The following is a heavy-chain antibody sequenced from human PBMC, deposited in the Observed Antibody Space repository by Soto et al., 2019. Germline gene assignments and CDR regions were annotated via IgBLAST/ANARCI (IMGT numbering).Heavy chain of an antibody. CDR1: GYTFTGYY. Sequence: ASVKVSCKASGYTFTGYYMHWVRQAPGQGLEWMGWINPNSGGTNYAQKFQGRVTMTRDTSISTAYMKLSRLRSDDTAVYYCATTNKGIAAAGAISYYYYYGMDVWGKGPTVTVSS. V-gene: IGHV1-2*02. CDR2: INPNSGGT. CDR3: ATTNKGIAAAGAISYYYYYGMDV. D-gene: IGHD6-13*01. J-gene: IGHJ6*04.